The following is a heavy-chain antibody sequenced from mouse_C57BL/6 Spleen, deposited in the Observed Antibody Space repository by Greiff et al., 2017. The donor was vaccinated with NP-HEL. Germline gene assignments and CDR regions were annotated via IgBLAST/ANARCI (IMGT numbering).Heavy chain of an antibody. CDR3: ANYGSSYGWFAY. CDR2: INPSSGYT. CDR1: GYTFTSYT. V-gene: IGHV1-4*01. Sequence: VKLMESGAELARPGASVKMSCKASGYTFTSYTMHWVKQRPGQGLEWIGYINPSSGYTKYNQKFKDKATLTADKSSSTAYMQLSSLTSEDSAVYYCANYGSSYGWFAYWGQGTLVTVSA. D-gene: IGHD1-1*01. J-gene: IGHJ3*01.